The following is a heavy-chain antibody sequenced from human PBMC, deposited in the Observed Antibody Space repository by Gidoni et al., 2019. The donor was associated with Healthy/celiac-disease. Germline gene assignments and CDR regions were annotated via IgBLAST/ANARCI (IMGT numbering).Heavy chain of an antibody. J-gene: IGHJ4*02. Sequence: QVQLVQSRAEVKKPGASVKVSCTASGYPFTSYVIRWVRQAHGQGLEWMGGIRAYIGNTNAAQKLQGRGTMTTDTSTSTAYMDLRSLRSDDTAVYYCASGYSSGWYGDRNFDYWGQGTLVTVSS. CDR2: IRAYIGNT. CDR3: ASGYSSGWYGDRNFDY. V-gene: IGHV1-18*01. D-gene: IGHD6-19*01. CDR1: GYPFTSYV.